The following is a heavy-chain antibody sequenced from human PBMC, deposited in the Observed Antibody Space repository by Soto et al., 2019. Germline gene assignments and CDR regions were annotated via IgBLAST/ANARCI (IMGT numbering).Heavy chain of an antibody. Sequence: ETLSLTCTVSGGSISTTSYYWGWIRQPPGKGLEWIGSIYYSGSTYYNPSLKSRVTISVDTSKNQFSLKLSSVTAADTAVYYCARHSYSSSWYGDFDSWGQGTLVTVSS. CDR2: IYYSGST. J-gene: IGHJ4*02. D-gene: IGHD6-13*01. CDR3: ARHSYSSSWYGDFDS. CDR1: GGSISTTSYY. V-gene: IGHV4-39*01.